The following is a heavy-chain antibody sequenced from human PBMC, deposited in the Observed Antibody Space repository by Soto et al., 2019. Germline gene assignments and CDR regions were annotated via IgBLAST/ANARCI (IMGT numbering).Heavy chain of an antibody. CDR3: ARVWYSYSNYVRWFVP. CDR1: GGSISSGGYS. J-gene: IGHJ5*02. Sequence: SETLSLTCAVSGGSISSGGYSWSWIRQPPGKGLEWIGYIYHSGSTYYNPSLKSRVTISVDRSKNQFSLKLSSVTAADTAVYYCARVWYSYSNYVRWFVPWGQGTLVTVSS. D-gene: IGHD4-4*01. V-gene: IGHV4-30-2*01. CDR2: IYHSGST.